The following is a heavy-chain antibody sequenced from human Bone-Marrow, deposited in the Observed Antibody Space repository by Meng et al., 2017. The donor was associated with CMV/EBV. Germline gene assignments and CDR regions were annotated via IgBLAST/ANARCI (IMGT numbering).Heavy chain of an antibody. J-gene: IGHJ4*02. CDR1: GFTFSSYA. D-gene: IGHD3-22*01. CDR2: VSYDASNK. V-gene: IGHV3-30-3*02. Sequence: GESLKISCAASGFTFSSYAMHWVRQAPGKGLEWVAVVSYDASNKYYADSVKGRFTISRDNSKNTLYLQMNSLRAEDTAVYYCAKSGTYYYDSSGYLFDYWGQGTLVTVSS. CDR3: AKSGTYYYDSSGYLFDY.